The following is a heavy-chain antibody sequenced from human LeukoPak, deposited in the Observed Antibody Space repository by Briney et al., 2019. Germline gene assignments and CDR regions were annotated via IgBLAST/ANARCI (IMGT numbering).Heavy chain of an antibody. CDR2: IRSKAYGGTT. D-gene: IGHD3-9*01. V-gene: IGHV3-49*03. J-gene: IGHJ6*03. Sequence: PGRSLRPSCTASGFTFGDYVMSWFRQAPGKGLEWVGFIRSKAYGGTTEYAASVKGRFTISRDDSKSIAYLQMNSLKTEDTAVYYCTRDRKDYDILTGYYTPYYYYYMDVWGKGTTVTVSS. CDR3: TRDRKDYDILTGYYTPYYYYYMDV. CDR1: GFTFGDYV.